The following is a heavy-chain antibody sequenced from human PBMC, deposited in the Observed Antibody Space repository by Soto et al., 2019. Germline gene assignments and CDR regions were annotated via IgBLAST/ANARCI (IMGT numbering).Heavy chain of an antibody. D-gene: IGHD4-17*01. CDR3: ARGRRVTTSARNQVSYAFDI. CDR2: INHSGST. V-gene: IGHV4-34*01. CDR1: GGSFSGYY. Sequence: SETLSLTCAVYGGSFSGYYWSWIRQPPGKGLEWIGEINHSGSTNYNPSLKSRVTISVDTSKNQFSLKLSSVTAADTAVYYCARGRRVTTSARNQVSYAFDIWGQGTMVTVSS. J-gene: IGHJ3*02.